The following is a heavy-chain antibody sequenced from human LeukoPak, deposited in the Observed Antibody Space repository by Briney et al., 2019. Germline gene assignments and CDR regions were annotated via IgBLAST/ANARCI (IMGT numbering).Heavy chain of an antibody. J-gene: IGHJ3*02. Sequence: GGSLRLSCAASGFTFSSYSMNRVRQAPGKGLEWVSSISSSSSYIYYADSVKGRFTISRDNAKNSLYLQMNSLRAEDTAVYYCARDNPGRLNAFDIWGQGTMVTVSS. CDR1: GFTFSSYS. V-gene: IGHV3-21*01. D-gene: IGHD1-14*01. CDR2: ISSSSSYI. CDR3: ARDNPGRLNAFDI.